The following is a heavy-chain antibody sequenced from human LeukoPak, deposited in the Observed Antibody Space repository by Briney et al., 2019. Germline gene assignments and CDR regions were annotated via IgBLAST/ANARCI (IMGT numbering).Heavy chain of an antibody. CDR1: GYTFTSYY. CDR2: INPSGGST. J-gene: IGHJ6*03. V-gene: IGHV1-46*03. Sequence: GASVKVSFKASGYTFTSYYMHWVRQAPGRGLEWMGIINPSGGSTSYAQKFQGRVTMTRGTSTSTVYMELSSLRSEDTAVYYCAREVGGTTFYYYMDVWGKGTTVTVSS. D-gene: IGHD2/OR15-2a*01. CDR3: AREVGGTTFYYYMDV.